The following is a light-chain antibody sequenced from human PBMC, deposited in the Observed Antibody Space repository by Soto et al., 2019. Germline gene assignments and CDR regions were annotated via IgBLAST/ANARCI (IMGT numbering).Light chain of an antibody. CDR2: DDD. V-gene: IGLV3-21*02. CDR1: NIWSKS. Sequence: SYELTQPPSVSVAPGQTASFTCGGHNIWSKSVHWYQQKPGQAPILVIYDDDDRPSGIPGRFSGSNSGSAATLTISRVEAGDGADYYCQVWDSDTDHVVFGGGTQLTVL. J-gene: IGLJ2*01. CDR3: QVWDSDTDHVV.